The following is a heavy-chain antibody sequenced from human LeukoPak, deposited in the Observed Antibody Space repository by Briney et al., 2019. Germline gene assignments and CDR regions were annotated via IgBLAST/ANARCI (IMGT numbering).Heavy chain of an antibody. CDR1: ESTFSKFW. CDR3: ARGNYYGMDV. V-gene: IGHV3-74*03. CDR2: INRDGSTT. Sequence: GGSLRLSCAASESTFSKFWMHWVRQAPGKGLVWVSGINRDGSTTTYADSVEGRFTVSRDNAKNTLYLQMNSLRAEDTAVYYCARGNYYGMDVWGQGTTVTVSS. J-gene: IGHJ6*02. D-gene: IGHD2/OR15-2a*01.